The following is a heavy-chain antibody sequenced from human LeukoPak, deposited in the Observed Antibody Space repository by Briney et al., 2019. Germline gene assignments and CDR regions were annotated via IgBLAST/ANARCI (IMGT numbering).Heavy chain of an antibody. Sequence: SETLSPTCAVYGGSFSSYYWSWIRQPPGKGLEWIGEINHSGSTSYKPSLKSRVTISLDTSKNQFSLRLSSVTAADTAVYYCARGRKYTSGYRVTELGSGYSDYWGQGTLVTVPS. CDR2: INHSGST. D-gene: IGHD5-18*01. CDR3: ARGRKYTSGYRVTELGSGYSDY. CDR1: GGSFSSYY. J-gene: IGHJ4*02. V-gene: IGHV4-34*01.